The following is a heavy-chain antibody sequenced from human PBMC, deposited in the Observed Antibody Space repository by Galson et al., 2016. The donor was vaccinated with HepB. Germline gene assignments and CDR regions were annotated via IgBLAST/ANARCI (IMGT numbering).Heavy chain of an antibody. J-gene: IGHJ4*02. CDR1: GFIFSSHP. V-gene: IGHV3-23*01. CDR2: IDYSGGAT. D-gene: IGHD5-12*01. CDR3: AKVTRTSVATDY. Sequence: SLRLSCAASGFIFSSHPMLWVRQAPGKGLEWVSNIDYSGGATYYADSVKGRFTISRDNSKNTLYLQMNSLRPEDTGVYYCAKVTRTSVATDYWGQGTLVTVSS.